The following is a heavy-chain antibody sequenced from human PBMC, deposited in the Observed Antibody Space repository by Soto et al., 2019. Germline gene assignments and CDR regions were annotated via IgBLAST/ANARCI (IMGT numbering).Heavy chain of an antibody. Sequence: GGSLRLSCAASGFTFSDYYMSWIRQAPGKGLEWVSYISSSGSTIYYADSVKGRFTISRDNAKNSLYLQMNSLRAEDTAVYYCAREGYCSGGSCYDYYYYYMDVWGKGTTVTVSS. CDR2: ISSSGSTI. D-gene: IGHD2-15*01. J-gene: IGHJ6*03. CDR1: GFTFSDYY. V-gene: IGHV3-11*01. CDR3: AREGYCSGGSCYDYYYYYMDV.